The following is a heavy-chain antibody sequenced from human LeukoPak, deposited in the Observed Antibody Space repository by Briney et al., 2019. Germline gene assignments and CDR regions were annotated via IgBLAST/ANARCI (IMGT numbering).Heavy chain of an antibody. CDR3: TRAGSYGYYWYFDL. V-gene: IGHV6-1*01. Sequence: SQTLSLTCAISGDTVSSNSAAWNWIRQSPSRGLEWLGRTYYRSKWYYDYAVSVKSRITINPDTSKNQFSLQLNSVTPEDTAVYYCTRAGSYGYYWYFDLWGRGTLVTVSS. J-gene: IGHJ2*01. CDR1: GDTVSSNSAA. CDR2: TYYRSKWYY. D-gene: IGHD5-18*01.